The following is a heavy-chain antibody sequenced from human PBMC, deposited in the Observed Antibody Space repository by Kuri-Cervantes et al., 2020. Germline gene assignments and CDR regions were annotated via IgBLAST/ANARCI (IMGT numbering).Heavy chain of an antibody. CDR3: ARDEGWSALDY. J-gene: IGHJ4*02. Sequence: GESLKISCAASGFTFSTYNINWVRQAPGKGLVWVSRINSDGSSTSYADSVKGRFTISRDNAKNTLYLQMNSLRAEDTAVYYCARDEGWSALDYWGQGTLVTVSS. V-gene: IGHV3-74*01. CDR2: INSDGSST. D-gene: IGHD2-15*01. CDR1: GFTFSTYN.